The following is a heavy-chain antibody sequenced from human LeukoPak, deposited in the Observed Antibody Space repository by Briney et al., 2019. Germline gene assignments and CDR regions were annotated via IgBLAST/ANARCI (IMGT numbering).Heavy chain of an antibody. Sequence: PGGSLRLSCAASGFTFSSSPMSWVRQAPGKGLEGVSAISNNGGYTYYADSVQGRFTISRDNSKSTLCLQMNSLRAEDTAVYYCAKADDSSGYYDYWGQGTLVTVSS. D-gene: IGHD3-22*01. V-gene: IGHV3-23*01. CDR2: ISNNGGYT. J-gene: IGHJ4*02. CDR3: AKADDSSGYYDY. CDR1: GFTFSSSP.